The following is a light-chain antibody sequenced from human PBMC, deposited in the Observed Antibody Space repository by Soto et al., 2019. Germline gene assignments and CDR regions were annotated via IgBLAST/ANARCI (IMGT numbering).Light chain of an antibody. CDR2: EVS. CDR1: SSDVGGYNY. J-gene: IGLJ1*01. V-gene: IGLV2-8*01. Sequence: QSVLTQPPSASGSPGQSVTISCTGTSSDVGGYNYVSWYQQHPGKAPKLMIYEVSKRPSGVPDRFSGSKSGNTASLTVSGLQAEDEADYYCSSYAGSNNPPVFGTGTKVTVL. CDR3: SSYAGSNNPPV.